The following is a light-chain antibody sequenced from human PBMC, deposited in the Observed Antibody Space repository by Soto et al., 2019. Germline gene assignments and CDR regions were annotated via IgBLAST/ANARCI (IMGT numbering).Light chain of an antibody. CDR2: ATS. CDR3: QQRSSWPFT. CDR1: QSIGNY. Sequence: EVVLTQSPATLSLSPGEGATLSCRASQSIGNYLAWYQQKPGQAPRRLIYATSNRATGIPARFSGSGSGTDFTLTIRSLEPEDFAVYYCQQRSSWPFTFGPGNKVDIK. J-gene: IGKJ3*01. V-gene: IGKV3-11*01.